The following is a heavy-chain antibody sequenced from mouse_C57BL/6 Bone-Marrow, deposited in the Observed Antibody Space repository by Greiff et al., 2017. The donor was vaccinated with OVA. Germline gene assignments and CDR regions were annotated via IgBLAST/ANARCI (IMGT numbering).Heavy chain of an antibody. J-gene: IGHJ2*01. CDR1: GYSITSGYY. Sequence: EVKLQESGPGLVKPSQSLSLTCSVTGYSITSGYYWNWIRQFPGNKLEWMGYISYDGSNNYNPSLKNRISITRDTSKNQFVLKLNSVTTEDTATYYCARDSYPWYYFDYWGQGTTLTVSS. D-gene: IGHD1-1*01. V-gene: IGHV3-6*01. CDR2: ISYDGSN. CDR3: ARDSYPWYYFDY.